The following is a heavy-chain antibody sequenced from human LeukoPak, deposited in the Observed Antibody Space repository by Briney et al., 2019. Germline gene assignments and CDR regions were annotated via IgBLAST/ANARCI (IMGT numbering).Heavy chain of an antibody. Sequence: PSETLSLTCAVYGGSFSGYYWSWIRQPPGKGLEWIGEINHSGSTNYNPSLKSRVTISVDTSKNQFSLKLSSVTAADTAVYYCAIRPLYCSSTSCYGEYWGQGTLVTVSS. D-gene: IGHD2-2*01. CDR2: INHSGST. V-gene: IGHV4-34*01. J-gene: IGHJ4*02. CDR3: AIRPLYCSSTSCYGEY. CDR1: GGSFSGYY.